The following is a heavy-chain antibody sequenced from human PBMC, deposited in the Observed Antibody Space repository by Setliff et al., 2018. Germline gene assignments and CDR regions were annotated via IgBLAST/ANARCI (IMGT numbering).Heavy chain of an antibody. V-gene: IGHV4-61*02. CDR2: IYTDGST. Sequence: SETLSLTCTVSGDSISRAKYYWSWIRQSAGKGLECIGRIYTDGSTKYNPSLNSRVTLLIDTSKNQFSLNLTSVTAADTAVYYCARASSGWYSAYYYYMDVWGKGTTVTVSS. J-gene: IGHJ6*03. CDR3: ARASSGWYSAYYYYMDV. D-gene: IGHD6-19*01. CDR1: GDSISRAKYY.